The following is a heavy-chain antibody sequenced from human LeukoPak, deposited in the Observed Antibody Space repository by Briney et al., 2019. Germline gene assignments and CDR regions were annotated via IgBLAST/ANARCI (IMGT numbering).Heavy chain of an antibody. CDR1: GGSISSGSYY. V-gene: IGHV4-39*07. Sequence: SETLSLTCTVSGGSISSGSYYWNWIRQPPGKGLEWIGSIYHSGSTYYNPSLKSRVTISVDTSKNQFSLKLSSVTAADTAVYYCASFEYYYGSGSYYKGDYWGQGTLVTVSS. J-gene: IGHJ4*02. D-gene: IGHD3-10*01. CDR3: ASFEYYYGSGSYYKGDY. CDR2: IYHSGST.